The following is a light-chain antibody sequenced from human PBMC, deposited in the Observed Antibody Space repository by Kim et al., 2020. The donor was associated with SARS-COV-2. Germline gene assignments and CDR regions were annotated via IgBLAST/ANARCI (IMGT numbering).Light chain of an antibody. CDR3: NCRGSSGNLWV. V-gene: IGLV3-19*01. J-gene: IGLJ3*02. CDR2: NND. CDR1: SLRTCY. Sequence: SSELTQDPAVSVALGQTVRITCQGDSLRTCYASCYQQKPRQAPLLVMYNNDNRPSGIPDRFSGSSSGNTASLTITGAQAEDEADYYCNCRGSSGNLWVFGGGTQLTVL.